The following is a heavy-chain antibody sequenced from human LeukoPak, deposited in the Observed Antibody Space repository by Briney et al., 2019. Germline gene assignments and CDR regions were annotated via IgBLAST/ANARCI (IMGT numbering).Heavy chain of an antibody. Sequence: TSETLSLTRTVSGGSISSSSYYWGWIRQPPGKGLEWIRSIHYSGSTYFNPSLKSRVTIFVDTSKNQFSLKLSSVTAADTAVYYCARGLDSYDSSGQFVYWGQGTLVTV. D-gene: IGHD3-22*01. J-gene: IGHJ4*02. V-gene: IGHV4-39*01. CDR2: IHYSGST. CDR3: ARGLDSYDSSGQFVY. CDR1: GGSISSSSYY.